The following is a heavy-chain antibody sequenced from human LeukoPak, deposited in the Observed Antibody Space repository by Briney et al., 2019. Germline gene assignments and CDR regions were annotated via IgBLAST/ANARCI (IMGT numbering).Heavy chain of an antibody. CDR3: ARLYAGAYTRLDP. CDR2: VFYSGGT. J-gene: IGHJ5*02. CDR1: GGSISGSH. Sequence: SETLSLTCTVSGGSISGSHWSWIRQPPGKGLEYIGDVFYSGGTNYNSSLKSRLTISVDTSRNQFSLKLTSVTAADTAVYYCARLYAGAYTRLDPWGQGTLVAVSS. D-gene: IGHD3-16*01. V-gene: IGHV4-59*08.